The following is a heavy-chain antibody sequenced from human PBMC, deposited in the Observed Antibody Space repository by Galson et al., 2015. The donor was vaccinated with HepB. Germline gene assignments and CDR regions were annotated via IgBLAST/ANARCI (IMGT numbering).Heavy chain of an antibody. CDR2: ISSRSSSR. D-gene: IGHD3-3*01. CDR3: ARGDFDDVLSGIDY. J-gene: IGHJ4*02. V-gene: IGHV3-48*02. CDR1: GFTFSSYS. Sequence: LRLSCAASGFTFSSYSMNWVRQAPGKGLEWVSYISSRSSSRYYADSVKGRFTISRDNAKDSLSLQMDSLRDEDTATYFCARGDFDDVLSGIDYWGQGTLVTVSS.